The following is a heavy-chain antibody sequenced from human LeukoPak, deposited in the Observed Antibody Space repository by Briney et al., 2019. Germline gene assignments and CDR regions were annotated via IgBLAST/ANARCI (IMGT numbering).Heavy chain of an antibody. Sequence: GGSLRLSCAASGLTVSSSYMSWVRQAPGKGLEWISVIYAGGSTYYADSVKGRFTISRDSSKNTLYLQMNSLRAEDTAVYYCARGKAVTGFDIWGQGTMVTVSS. CDR1: GLTVSSSY. D-gene: IGHD4-17*01. CDR2: IYAGGST. CDR3: ARGKAVTGFDI. V-gene: IGHV3-53*01. J-gene: IGHJ3*02.